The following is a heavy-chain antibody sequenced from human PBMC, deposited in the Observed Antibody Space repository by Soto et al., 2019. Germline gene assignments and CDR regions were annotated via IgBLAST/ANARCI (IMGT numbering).Heavy chain of an antibody. Sequence: QLQLQESGPGLAKPSETLSLTCTVSGGSISSSSYYWGWIRQPPGKGLEWIGSIFYSGHTYYNPSLKSRVTISVDTPKNQSSLKLRSVTATDTAVYYCARRGVLGYDYWGQGTLVTVSS. V-gene: IGHV4-39*01. CDR3: ARRGVLGYDY. J-gene: IGHJ4*02. D-gene: IGHD2-8*01. CDR2: IFYSGHT. CDR1: GGSISSSSYY.